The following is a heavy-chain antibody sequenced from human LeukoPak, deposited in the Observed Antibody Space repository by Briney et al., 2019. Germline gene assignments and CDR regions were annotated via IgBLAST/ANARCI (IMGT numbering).Heavy chain of an antibody. J-gene: IGHJ6*02. CDR1: GGTFSSYA. V-gene: IGHV1-69*13. CDR2: IIPIFGTA. CDR3: ARGRKAMVRGVIPYGMDV. D-gene: IGHD3-10*01. Sequence: SVKVSCKASGGTFSSYAISWVRQAPGQGLEWMGGIIPIFGTANYAQKFQGRVTITADESTSTAYMELSSLRSEDTAVYYCARGRKAMVRGVIPYGMDVWGQGTTVTVSS.